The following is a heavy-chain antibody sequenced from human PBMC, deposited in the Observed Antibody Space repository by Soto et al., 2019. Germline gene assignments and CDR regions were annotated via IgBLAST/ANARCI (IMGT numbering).Heavy chain of an antibody. CDR2: ISAYNGNT. CDR1: GYTFTSYG. J-gene: IGHJ6*02. CDR3: ARVQPIDYGDYYCYYGTDV. Sequence: ASVKVSCKASGYTFTSYGISWVRQAPGQGLEWMGWISAYNGNTNYAQKLQGRVTMTTDTSTSTAYMELRSLRSDDTAVYYCARVQPIDYGDYYCYYGTDVWGQGTTVTVSS. D-gene: IGHD4-17*01. V-gene: IGHV1-18*01.